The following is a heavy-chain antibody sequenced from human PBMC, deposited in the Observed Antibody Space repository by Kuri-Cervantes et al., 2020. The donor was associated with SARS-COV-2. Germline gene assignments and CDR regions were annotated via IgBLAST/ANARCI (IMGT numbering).Heavy chain of an antibody. CDR2: ISAYNGNT. CDR3: ARERGSWYVPLRTCYYYYMDV. Sequence: ASAQVSCKASGYTFTSYGISWVRQAPGQGLEWMGWISAYNGNTNYAQKLQGRVTMTTDTSTSTAYMELRSLRSDDTAVYYCARERGSWYVPLRTCYYYYMDVWGKGTTVTVSS. D-gene: IGHD6-13*01. J-gene: IGHJ6*03. CDR1: GYTFTSYG. V-gene: IGHV1-18*01.